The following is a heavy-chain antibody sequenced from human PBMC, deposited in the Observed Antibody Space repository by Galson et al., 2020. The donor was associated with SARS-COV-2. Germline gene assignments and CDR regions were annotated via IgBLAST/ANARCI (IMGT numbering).Heavy chain of an antibody. V-gene: IGHV4-38-2*02. CDR1: GYSISIAYY. CDR2: IHPNGTT. Sequence: SETLSLTCTVSGYSISIAYYWGWIRQSPGKGLEWIGKIHPNGTTSYNPSLKSRVTISLDTSKNQFSLQLTSVTAADTAVYYCTNNLGPGPDDAFDIWGQGTMVTVSS. D-gene: IGHD3-16*01. CDR3: TNNLGPGPDDAFDI. J-gene: IGHJ3*02.